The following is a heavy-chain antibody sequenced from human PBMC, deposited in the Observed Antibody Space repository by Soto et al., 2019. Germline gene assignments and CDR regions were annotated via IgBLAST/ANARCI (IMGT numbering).Heavy chain of an antibody. Sequence: QVQLVESGGGVVQPGRSLRLSCAASGFTFSSYGMHWVRQAPGKGLEWVAVISYDGSSKYYAESVKGRFTISRDNSKNTLYLQMRSRRAEDMAVYYRSKELGYSSGWYIRIGAFDIWCQGTMVTVSS. CDR3: SKELGYSSGWYIRIGAFDI. CDR1: GFTFSSYG. CDR2: ISYDGSSK. V-gene: IGHV3-30*18. J-gene: IGHJ3*02. D-gene: IGHD6-19*01.